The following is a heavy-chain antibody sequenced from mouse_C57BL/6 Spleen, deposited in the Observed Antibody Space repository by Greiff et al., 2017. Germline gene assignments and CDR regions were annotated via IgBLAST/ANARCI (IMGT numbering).Heavy chain of an antibody. Sequence: QVQLQQPGAELVKPGASVKMSCKASGYTFTSYWITWVKQRPGQGLEWIGDIYPGSGSTTYNEKFKSKATLTVDTSSSTAYMQLSSLTSEDSAVYYCARPSNSNYVWFAYWGQGTLVTVSA. D-gene: IGHD2-5*01. CDR3: ARPSNSNYVWFAY. CDR1: GYTFTSYW. CDR2: IYPGSGST. V-gene: IGHV1-55*01. J-gene: IGHJ3*01.